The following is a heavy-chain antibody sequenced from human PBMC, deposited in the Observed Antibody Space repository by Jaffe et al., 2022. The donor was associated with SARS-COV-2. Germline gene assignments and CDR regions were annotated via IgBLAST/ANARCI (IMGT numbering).Heavy chain of an antibody. J-gene: IGHJ6*03. CDR3: ARHSIVVVTAIPGNYYYYYMDV. CDR1: GGTFSSYA. Sequence: QVQLVQSGAEVKKPGSSVKVSCKASGGTFSSYAISWVRQAPGQGLEWMGGIIPIFGTANYAQKFQGRVTITADESTSTAYMELSSLRSEDTAVYYCARHSIVVVTAIPGNYYYYYMDVWGKGTTVTVSS. CDR2: IIPIFGTA. V-gene: IGHV1-69*01. D-gene: IGHD2-21*02.